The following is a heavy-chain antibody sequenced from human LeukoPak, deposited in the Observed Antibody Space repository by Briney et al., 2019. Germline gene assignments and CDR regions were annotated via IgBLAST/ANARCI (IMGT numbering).Heavy chain of an antibody. CDR2: LNHSGST. CDR3: ARAFRVPGYCSGGSCRRWFDP. Sequence: SETLSLTCAVYGGSFSGYYWSWIRQPPGKGQEWIRELNHSGSTNYNPSLKSRVTISVDTSKNQFSLKLSSVTAADTAVYYCARAFRVPGYCSGGSCRRWFDPWGQGTLVTVSS. D-gene: IGHD2-15*01. V-gene: IGHV4-34*01. CDR1: GGSFSGYY. J-gene: IGHJ5*02.